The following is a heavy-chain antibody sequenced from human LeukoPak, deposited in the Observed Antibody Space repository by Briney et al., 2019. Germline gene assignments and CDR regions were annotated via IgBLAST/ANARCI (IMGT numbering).Heavy chain of an antibody. D-gene: IGHD6-13*01. Sequence: GGSLRLSCAASGFIFSSYAMPWVRQAPGRGLEGVAVISSDGNSNFYSNSVRGRFTISRDNSKNTVYLQMNTLKGEDTAVYYCAKDGGAAGTFDYWGQGTLVTVSS. V-gene: IGHV3-30*18. J-gene: IGHJ4*02. CDR3: AKDGGAAGTFDY. CDR1: GFIFSSYA. CDR2: ISSDGNSN.